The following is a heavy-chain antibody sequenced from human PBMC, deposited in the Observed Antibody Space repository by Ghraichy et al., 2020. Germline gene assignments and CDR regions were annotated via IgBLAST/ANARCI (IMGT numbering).Heavy chain of an antibody. CDR1: GFTFSSYE. CDR3: ARSLLWFGELSGYYYGMDV. CDR2: ISSSGSTI. J-gene: IGHJ6*02. D-gene: IGHD3-10*01. Sequence: GESLNISCAAPGFTFSSYEMNWVRQAPGKGLEWVSYISSSGSTIYYADSVKGRFTISRDNAKNSLYLQMNSLRAEDTAVYYCARSLLWFGELSGYYYGMDVWGQGTTVTVSS. V-gene: IGHV3-48*03.